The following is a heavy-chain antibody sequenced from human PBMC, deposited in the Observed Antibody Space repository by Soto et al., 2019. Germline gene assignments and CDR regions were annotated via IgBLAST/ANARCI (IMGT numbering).Heavy chain of an antibody. CDR3: ARDSGDINDYGDYESQVYYYMDV. Sequence: ASVKVSCKASGGTFSSYTISWVRQAPGQGLEWMGRIIPILGIANYAQKFQGRVTITADKSTSTAYMELSSLRSEDTAVYYCARDSGDINDYGDYESQVYYYMDVWGKGTTVTVSS. CDR1: GGTFSSYT. V-gene: IGHV1-69*04. D-gene: IGHD4-17*01. J-gene: IGHJ6*03. CDR2: IIPILGIA.